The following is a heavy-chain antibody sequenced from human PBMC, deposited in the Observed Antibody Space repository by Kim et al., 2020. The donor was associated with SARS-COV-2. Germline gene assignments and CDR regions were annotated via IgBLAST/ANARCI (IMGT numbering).Heavy chain of an antibody. V-gene: IGHV4-34*01. CDR1: GGSFSGYY. CDR2: INHSGST. D-gene: IGHD3-16*02. Sequence: SQTLSLTCAVYGGSFSGYYWSWIRQPPGKGLEWIGEINHSGSTNYNPSLKSRVTISVDTSKNQFSLKLSSVTAADTAVYYCARGGDPNKPRSYRCPEDSWGQGTLVTVSS. CDR3: ARGGDPNKPRSYRCPEDS. J-gene: IGHJ4*02.